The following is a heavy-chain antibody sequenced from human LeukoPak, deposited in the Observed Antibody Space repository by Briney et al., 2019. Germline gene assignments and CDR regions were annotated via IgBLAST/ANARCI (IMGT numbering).Heavy chain of an antibody. V-gene: IGHV4-39*01. CDR1: GGSISSSSYY. Sequence: SETLSLTCTVSGGSISSSSYYWGWIRQPPGKGLEWIGSIYYSGSTYYNPSLKSRVTISVDTSKNQFSLKLSSVTAADTAVYYCASLGQWLVRGSIDYWGQGTLVTVSP. CDR2: IYYSGST. D-gene: IGHD6-19*01. J-gene: IGHJ4*02. CDR3: ASLGQWLVRGSIDY.